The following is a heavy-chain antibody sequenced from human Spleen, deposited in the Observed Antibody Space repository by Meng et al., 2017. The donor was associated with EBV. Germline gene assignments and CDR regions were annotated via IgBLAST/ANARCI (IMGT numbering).Heavy chain of an antibody. D-gene: IGHD1-7*01. CDR3: ARGTCELRG. Sequence: QVQLEQLGAGLLKPSXXLSLTCAVYGESLSGFYGTWIRQAPGKGLEWIGEIIETGSANYDPSLKSRVTISVDTSKSRFSLRLRSVTAADTAKYYCARGTCELRGWGQGTLVTVSS. V-gene: IGHV4-34*01. J-gene: IGHJ4*02. CDR2: IIETGSA. CDR1: GESLSGFY.